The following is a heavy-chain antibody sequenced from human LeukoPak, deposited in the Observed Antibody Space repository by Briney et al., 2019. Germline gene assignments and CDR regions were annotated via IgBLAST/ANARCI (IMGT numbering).Heavy chain of an antibody. D-gene: IGHD5-18*01. V-gene: IGHV4-34*01. CDR3: ARDKSGYWDLXI. J-gene: IGHJ3*02. Sequence: SETLSLTCAVYGGSFSGYYWSWIRQPPGKGLEWIGEINHSGSTNYNPSLKSRVTISVDTSKNQFSLKLSSVTAADTAVYYCARDKSGYWDLXIWGXGTMVTVSS. CDR2: INHSGST. CDR1: GGSFSGYY.